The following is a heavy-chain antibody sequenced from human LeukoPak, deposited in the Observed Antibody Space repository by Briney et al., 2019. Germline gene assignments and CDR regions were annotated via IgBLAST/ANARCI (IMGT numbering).Heavy chain of an antibody. CDR3: ARAEGYYDSSGYNWYAFDI. V-gene: IGHV3-66*01. CDR1: GFTVSSNY. J-gene: IGHJ3*02. Sequence: QPGGSLRLSCAASGFTVSSNYMSWVRQAPGKGLEWVSVIYSGGSTYYADSVKGRFTISRDNSKNTLYLQMNSLRAEDTAVYYCARAEGYYDSSGYNWYAFDIWGQGTMVTVSS. D-gene: IGHD3-22*01. CDR2: IYSGGST.